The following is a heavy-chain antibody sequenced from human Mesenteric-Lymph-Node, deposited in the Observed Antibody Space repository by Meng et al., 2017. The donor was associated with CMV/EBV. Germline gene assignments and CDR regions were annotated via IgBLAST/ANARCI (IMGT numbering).Heavy chain of an antibody. CDR2: IRFDGSYQ. CDR3: AKGVGANDY. V-gene: IGHV3-30*02. D-gene: IGHD1-26*01. Sequence: GESLKISCEASGFSFRTYGMHWVRQAAGKGPEWVAFIRFDGSYQYYADSVRGRFVVSRDNSKRTLSLQMDRLRPNDTAVYYCAKGVGANDYWGQGTLVTVSS. J-gene: IGHJ4*02. CDR1: GFSFRTYG.